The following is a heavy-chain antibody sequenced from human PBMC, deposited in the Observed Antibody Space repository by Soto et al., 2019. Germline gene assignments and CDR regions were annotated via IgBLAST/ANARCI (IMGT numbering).Heavy chain of an antibody. J-gene: IGHJ4*02. V-gene: IGHV1-69*01. D-gene: IGHD3-3*01. CDR2: IVPMFGTP. CDR1: GGTFSSHA. Sequence: QVQLVQSGAEVKKPGSSVKVSCKASGGTFSSHAISWVRQAPGQRLEWMGGIVPMFGTPKYAQKFQGRLTLSADASTTAAFMELSRLRSEDTAVYYCAREPVGVGVPTTMRTFDYWGQGTLVTVSS. CDR3: AREPVGVGVPTTMRTFDY.